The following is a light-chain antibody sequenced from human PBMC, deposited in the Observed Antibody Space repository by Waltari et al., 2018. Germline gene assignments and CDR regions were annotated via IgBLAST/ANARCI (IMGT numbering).Light chain of an antibody. CDR1: QSIHSY. CDR3: QQSYDSPWT. CDR2: AAS. V-gene: IGKV1-39*01. J-gene: IGKJ1*01. Sequence: DIQMTQSPSSLAASVGDRVTITCRASQSIHSYLNWYHQTPGKAPKLLIYAASTLQAGVPSRFSGSGSGADFTLTISSLQPEDFADYYCQQSYDSPWTFGQGTRVALK.